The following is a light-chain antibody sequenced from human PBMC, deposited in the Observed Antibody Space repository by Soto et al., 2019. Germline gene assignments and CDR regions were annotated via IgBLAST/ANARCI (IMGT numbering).Light chain of an antibody. CDR1: QSVSSD. Sequence: EIVMTQSPATLSVSPGERATLSCRASQSVSSDLAWYHQKPGQAPRLLIYSASTRATGIPARFSGSGSGTEFTLTINSLQSEDFAVYYCQQYDNWPWTFGQGTKVDIK. V-gene: IGKV3-15*01. J-gene: IGKJ1*01. CDR3: QQYDNWPWT. CDR2: SAS.